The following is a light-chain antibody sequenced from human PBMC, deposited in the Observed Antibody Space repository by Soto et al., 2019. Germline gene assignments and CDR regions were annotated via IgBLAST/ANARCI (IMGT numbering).Light chain of an antibody. CDR1: QSVSRSY. V-gene: IGKV3-20*01. Sequence: EIVLTQSPGTLSLSPGERVTLSCRASQSVSRSYLAWYQQKPGQAPTLLIYGASSRATGIPDRFSGSGSGTGFTLNINRLEPEDFAVYYCQQYDSSPCTCGQGTTLEI. CDR3: QQYDSSPCT. J-gene: IGKJ2*02. CDR2: GAS.